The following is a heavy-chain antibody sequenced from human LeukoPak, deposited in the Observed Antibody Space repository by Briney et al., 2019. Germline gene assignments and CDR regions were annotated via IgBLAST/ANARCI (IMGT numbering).Heavy chain of an antibody. D-gene: IGHD3-22*01. V-gene: IGHV4-61*02. J-gene: IGHJ4*02. CDR2: IYTSGST. Sequence: PSETLSLTCTVSGGSISSSSYYWGWIRQPAGKGLEWIGRIYTSGSTNYNPSLKSRVTMSVDTSKNQFSLKLSSVTAADTAVYYCARDRYYYDSSGYYLFDYWGQGTLVTVSS. CDR3: ARDRYYYDSSGYYLFDY. CDR1: GGSISSSSYY.